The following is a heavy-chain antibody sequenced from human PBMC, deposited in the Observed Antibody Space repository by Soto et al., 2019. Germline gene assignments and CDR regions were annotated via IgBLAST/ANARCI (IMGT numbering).Heavy chain of an antibody. CDR1: GGSISSYY. D-gene: IGHD3-3*01. CDR3: ARHRVDYDFWSGPNNWFDP. CDR2: IYYSGGT. J-gene: IGHJ5*02. Sequence: PSETLSLTCTVSGGSISSYYWSWIRQPPGKGLEWIGYIYYSGGTNYNPSLKSRVTISVDTSKNQFSLKLSSVTAADTAVYYCARHRVDYDFWSGPNNWFDPWGQGTLVTVSS. V-gene: IGHV4-59*01.